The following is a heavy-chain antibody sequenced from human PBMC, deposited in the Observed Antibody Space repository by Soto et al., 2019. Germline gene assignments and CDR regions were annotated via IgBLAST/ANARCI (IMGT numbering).Heavy chain of an antibody. Sequence: ASETLSLTCTVSGGSISSYYWSWIRQPPGKGLDWIGYLYYGGTTNYNPSLKSRVSISVDTSKNQFSLKLTSVTAADTAVYYCARGAESFYYYGMDVWGQGTTVTVSS. CDR2: LYYGGTT. CDR3: ARGAESFYYYGMDV. J-gene: IGHJ6*02. V-gene: IGHV4-59*01. D-gene: IGHD1-26*01. CDR1: GGSISSYY.